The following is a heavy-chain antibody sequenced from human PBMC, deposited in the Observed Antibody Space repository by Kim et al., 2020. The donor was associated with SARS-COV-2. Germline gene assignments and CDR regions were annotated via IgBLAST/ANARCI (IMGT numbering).Heavy chain of an antibody. V-gene: IGHV3-30-3*02. D-gene: IGHD3-22*01. J-gene: IGHJ4*02. CDR3: AKADSSGYYQPDY. Sequence: YADSVKGRFTISRDNSKNTLYLQMNSLRAEDTAVYYCAKADSSGYYQPDYWGQGTLVTVSS.